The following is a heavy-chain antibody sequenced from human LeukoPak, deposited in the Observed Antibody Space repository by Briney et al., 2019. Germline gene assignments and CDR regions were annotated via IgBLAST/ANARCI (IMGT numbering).Heavy chain of an antibody. CDR1: GDSISSGSYY. Sequence: SQTLSLTCNVSGDSISSGSYYWSWIRQPAGKGLEWIGRIYSSGNTNYNPSLESRVTISVDTSTNQISLKMRSVTAADTAVYYCARLELELLQGEYYYYMDVWGKGTTVTVSS. V-gene: IGHV4-61*02. CDR3: ARLELELLQGEYYYYMDV. D-gene: IGHD1-7*01. J-gene: IGHJ6*03. CDR2: IYSSGNT.